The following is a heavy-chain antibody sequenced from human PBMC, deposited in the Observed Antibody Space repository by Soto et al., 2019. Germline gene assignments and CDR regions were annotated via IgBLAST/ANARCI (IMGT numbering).Heavy chain of an antibody. V-gene: IGHV4-59*01. CDR3: ARDRSTMVREVIKYNMDV. CDR2: IYNSGST. Sequence: PSETLSLTCTVSGGSISSYYWSWIRRPPGKGLEWIGYIYNSGSTHSNPSLQSRVTISVDTSKNQFSLKLSSVTVADKSIYYCARDRSTMVREVIKYNMDVWGQGTTVTVSS. CDR1: GGSISSYY. J-gene: IGHJ6*02. D-gene: IGHD3-10*01.